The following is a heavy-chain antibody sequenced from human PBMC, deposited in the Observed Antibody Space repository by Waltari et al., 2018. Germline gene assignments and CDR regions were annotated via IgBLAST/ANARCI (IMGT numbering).Heavy chain of an antibody. V-gene: IGHV1-2*02. D-gene: IGHD6-13*01. J-gene: IGHJ4*02. CDR2: INPNSGGT. Sequence: QVQLVQSGAEVKKPGASVTVSCKASGYTFTGYYMHWVRQAPGQGLEWMGWINPNSGGTNYAQKFQGRVTMTRDTSISTAYMELSRLRSDDTAVYYCARVNSYSSSWYYFDYWGQGTLVTVSS. CDR1: GYTFTGYY. CDR3: ARVNSYSSSWYYFDY.